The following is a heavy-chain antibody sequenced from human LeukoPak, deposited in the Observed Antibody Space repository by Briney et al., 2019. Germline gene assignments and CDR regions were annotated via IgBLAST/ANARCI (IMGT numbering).Heavy chain of an antibody. CDR2: IGVSTDNT. J-gene: IGHJ3*01. CDR1: GLTFRKYA. V-gene: IGHV3-23*01. Sequence: PGGSLRLSCEGSGLTFRKYAMNWVRQAPRKGLEWVSAIGVSTDNTYYADSVKGRFIISRDNSRNTLHVQMSGLRVEDTAIYYCGKGEEAFDFWGQRT. CDR3: GKGEEAFDF.